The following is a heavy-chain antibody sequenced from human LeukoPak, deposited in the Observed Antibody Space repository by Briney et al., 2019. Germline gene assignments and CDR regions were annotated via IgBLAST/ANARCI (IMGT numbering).Heavy chain of an antibody. J-gene: IGHJ4*02. Sequence: GESLKISCKGSGHSFTSHWIGWVRQMPGKGLEWMGIIYPGDSDTRYSPSFQGQVTILADKSISTAYLQWSSLKASDIAMYYCASLNYCSSTSCYGGYFDYWGQGTLVTVSS. CDR3: ASLNYCSSTSCYGGYFDY. V-gene: IGHV5-51*01. CDR2: IYPGDSDT. CDR1: GHSFTSHW. D-gene: IGHD2-2*01.